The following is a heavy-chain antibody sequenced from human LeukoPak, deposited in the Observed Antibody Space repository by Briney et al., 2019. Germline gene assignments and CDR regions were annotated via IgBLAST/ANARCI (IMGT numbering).Heavy chain of an antibody. V-gene: IGHV4-61*02. CDR3: ARVVVVAATNWFDP. CDR2: IYTSGST. J-gene: IGHJ5*02. Sequence: SETLSLTCTVSGGSISSGSYYWSWIRQPAGKGLEWIGRIYTSGSTNYNHSLKSRVTISVDTSKNQFSLKLSSVTAADTAVYYCARVVVVAATNWFDPWGQGTLVTVSS. CDR1: GGSISSGSYY. D-gene: IGHD2-15*01.